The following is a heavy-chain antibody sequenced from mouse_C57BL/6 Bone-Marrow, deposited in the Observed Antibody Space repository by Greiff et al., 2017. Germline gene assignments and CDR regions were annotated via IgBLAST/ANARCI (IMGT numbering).Heavy chain of an antibody. J-gene: IGHJ3*01. D-gene: IGHD1-1*02. V-gene: IGHV1-19*01. CDR2: INPYNGGT. CDR3: ARREVDSAWFAY. CDR1: GYTFTDYY. Sequence: VQLQQSGPVLVKPGASVKMSCKASGYTFTDYYMNWVKQSHGKSLEWIGVINPYNGGTSYNQKFKGKATLTVDKSSSTAYMELNSLTSEDSAVYYCARREVDSAWFAYWGQGTLVTVSA.